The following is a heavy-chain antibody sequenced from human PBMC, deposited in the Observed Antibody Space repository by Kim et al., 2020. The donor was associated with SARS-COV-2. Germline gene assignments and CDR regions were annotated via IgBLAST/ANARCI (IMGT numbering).Heavy chain of an antibody. Sequence: ANYARKVQGRVTITADESTSTAYMELSSLRAEDTAVYYCARGGSSSSFDYWGQGTLVTVSS. CDR2: A. V-gene: IGHV1-69*01. J-gene: IGHJ4*02. D-gene: IGHD6-13*01. CDR3: ARGGSSSSFDY.